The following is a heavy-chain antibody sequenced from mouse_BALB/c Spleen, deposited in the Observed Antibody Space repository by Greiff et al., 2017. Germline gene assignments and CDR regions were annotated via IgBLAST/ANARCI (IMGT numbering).Heavy chain of an antibody. CDR2: INPSNGGT. CDR3: TRVTTVVAGAMDY. V-gene: IGHV1S81*02. Sequence: VQLQQSGAELVKPGASVKLSCKASGYTFTSYYMYWVKQRPGQGLEWIGEINPSNGGTNFNEKFKSKATLTVDKSSSTAYMQLSSLTSEDSAVYYCTRVTTVVAGAMDYWGQGTSVTVSS. D-gene: IGHD1-1*01. J-gene: IGHJ4*01. CDR1: GYTFTSYY.